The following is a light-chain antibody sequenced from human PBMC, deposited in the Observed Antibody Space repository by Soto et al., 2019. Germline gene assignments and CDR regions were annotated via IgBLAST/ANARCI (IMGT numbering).Light chain of an antibody. Sequence: EIVFTQSPGTLSLSPGESATLSCRASQSVSSSYLAWYQRKPGQAPRLLIYGASSRATGIPDRFSGSGSETDFTLTISSLEPEDFAVYYCQHRMNWPLTFGQGTRLEIK. CDR2: GAS. J-gene: IGKJ5*01. CDR3: QHRMNWPLT. CDR1: QSVSSSY. V-gene: IGKV3D-20*02.